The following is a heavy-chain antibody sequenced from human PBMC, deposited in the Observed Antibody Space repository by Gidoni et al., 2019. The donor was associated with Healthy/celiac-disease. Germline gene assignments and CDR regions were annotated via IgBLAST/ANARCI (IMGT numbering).Heavy chain of an antibody. CDR1: GFTFSSYG. CDR2: IRYDGSNK. D-gene: IGHD3-16*02. J-gene: IGHJ3*02. CDR3: AKEANMITFGGVIDNDAFDI. V-gene: IGHV3-30*02. Sequence: QVQLVESGGGVVQPGGSLRLSCAASGFTFSSYGLHWVRQAPGKGLEWVAFIRYDGSNKYYADSVKGRFTISRDNSKNTLYLQMNSLRAEDTAVYYCAKEANMITFGGVIDNDAFDIWGQGTMVTVSS.